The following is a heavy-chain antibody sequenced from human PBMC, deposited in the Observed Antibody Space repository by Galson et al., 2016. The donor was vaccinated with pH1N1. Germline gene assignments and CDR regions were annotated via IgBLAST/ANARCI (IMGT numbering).Heavy chain of an antibody. Sequence: SLRLSCAASGFTFSNYAMSWVRQAPGKGLEWVSDFSGSTALYADSVKDRFTISRDNLQNTFYLQMNSLRAEDTAIYYCTRDAWGWLFDSWGQGTLVTVSS. CDR2: FSGSTA. D-gene: IGHD3-16*01. CDR3: TRDAWGWLFDS. CDR1: GFTFSNYA. J-gene: IGHJ4*02. V-gene: IGHV3-23*01.